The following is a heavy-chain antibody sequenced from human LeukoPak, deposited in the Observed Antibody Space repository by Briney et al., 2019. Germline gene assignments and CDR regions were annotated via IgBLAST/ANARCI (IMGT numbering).Heavy chain of an antibody. J-gene: IGHJ4*02. Sequence: PGRSLRLSCAASGFTFSSYGLHWVRQAPGKGLEWVSAISGSGGSTYYADSVKGRFTISRDNSKNTLYLQMNSLRAEDTAVYYCAKGMPYDNFDYWGQGTLVTVSS. D-gene: IGHD2-2*01. CDR1: GFTFSSYG. CDR3: AKGMPYDNFDY. V-gene: IGHV3-23*01. CDR2: ISGSGGST.